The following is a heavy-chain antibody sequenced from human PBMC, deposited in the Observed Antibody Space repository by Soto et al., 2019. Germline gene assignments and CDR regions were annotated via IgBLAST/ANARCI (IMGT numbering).Heavy chain of an antibody. CDR3: ALWGLYRDFNYYYGMDV. CDR2: IYYSGST. D-gene: IGHD2-21*01. Sequence: SETLSLTCTVSGGSISSYYWSWIRQPPGKGLEWIGYIYYSGSTNYNPSLKSRVTISVDTSQNQFSLKLSSVTAADTAVYYCALWGLYRDFNYYYGMDVWGQGTTVTVSS. J-gene: IGHJ6*02. V-gene: IGHV4-59*01. CDR1: GGSISSYY.